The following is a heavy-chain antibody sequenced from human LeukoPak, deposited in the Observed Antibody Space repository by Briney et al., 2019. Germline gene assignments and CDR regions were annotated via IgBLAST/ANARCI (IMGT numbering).Heavy chain of an antibody. CDR1: GGSVSSYY. V-gene: IGHV4-59*02. CDR3: ASGVVITIFDY. CDR2: IYYSGST. J-gene: IGHJ4*02. D-gene: IGHD3-22*01. Sequence: SETLSLTCTVSGGSVSSYYWSWIRQPPGKGLEWIGYIYYSGSTNYNPSLKSRVTISVDTSKNQFSLKLSSVTAADTAVYYCASGVVITIFDYWGQGTLVTVSS.